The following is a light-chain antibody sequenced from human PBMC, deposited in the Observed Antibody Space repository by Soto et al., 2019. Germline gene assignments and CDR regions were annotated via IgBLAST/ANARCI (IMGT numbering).Light chain of an antibody. CDR1: QRVGIN. Sequence: EIVMTQSPATLSVSPGERATLSCRASQRVGINLAWYQQEPGQAPRLLIYGASTRATGIPARFSGSGSGTEFTLTISSLEPEDFAVYYCHQRQYWPPITFGQGTRLEIK. CDR3: HQRQYWPPIT. J-gene: IGKJ5*01. CDR2: GAS. V-gene: IGKV3-15*01.